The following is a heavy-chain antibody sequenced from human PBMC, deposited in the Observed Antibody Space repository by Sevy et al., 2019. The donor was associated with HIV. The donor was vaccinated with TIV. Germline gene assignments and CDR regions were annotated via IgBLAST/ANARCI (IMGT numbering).Heavy chain of an antibody. CDR3: ARPSKDYGDYYGIDV. V-gene: IGHV3-21*01. CDR2: ISSSSSYI. CDR1: GFTFSSYS. D-gene: IGHD4-17*01. J-gene: IGHJ6*02. Sequence: GGSLRLSCAASGFTFSSYSMNWVHQAPGKGLEWVSSISSSSSYIYYADSVKGRFTISRDNAKNSLYLQMNSLRAEDTAVYYCARPSKDYGDYYGIDVWGQGTTVTVSS.